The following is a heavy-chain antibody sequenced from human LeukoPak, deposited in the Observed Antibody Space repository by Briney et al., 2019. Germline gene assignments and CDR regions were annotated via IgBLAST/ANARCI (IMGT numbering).Heavy chain of an antibody. J-gene: IGHJ4*02. D-gene: IGHD5-18*01. CDR3: ARGDVDTHFDY. CDR1: GGSISSGDYY. V-gene: IGHV4-30-4*08. Sequence: SETLSLTCTVSGGSISSGDYYWSWIRQAPGKGLEWIGYIYYSGSTYYNPSLKSRVTISVDTSKNQFSLKLSSVTAADTAVYYCARGDVDTHFDYWGQGTLVTVSS. CDR2: IYYSGST.